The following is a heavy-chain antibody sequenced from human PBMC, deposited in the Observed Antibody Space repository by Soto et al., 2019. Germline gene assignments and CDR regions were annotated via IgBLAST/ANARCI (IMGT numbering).Heavy chain of an antibody. D-gene: IGHD3-10*01. J-gene: IGHJ4*02. CDR2: ISGGGGTT. Sequence: PAGSLRLSCAASGFTVRNYAMAGVRLPPGKGLEFVSMISGGGGTTEDADSVRGRFTVSRDNSENTLFLQMNSLTAGDTAVYFCAKGRDDSGSYYADFDHWGQGVPVTVSS. V-gene: IGHV3-23*01. CDR1: GFTVRNYA. CDR3: AKGRDDSGSYYADFDH.